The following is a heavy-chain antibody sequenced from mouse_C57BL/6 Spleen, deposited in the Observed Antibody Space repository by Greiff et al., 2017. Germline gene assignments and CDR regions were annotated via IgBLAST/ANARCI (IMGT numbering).Heavy chain of an antibody. J-gene: IGHJ2*01. D-gene: IGHD2-2*01. CDR1: GFTFSNYW. V-gene: IGHV6-3*01. Sequence: EVKLVESGGGLVQPGGSMKLSCVASGFTFSNYWMNWARQSPEKGLEWVAQIRLKSDNYATHYAESVKGRFTISRDDSKSSVYLQMNNLRAEDTGIYYCTARYGYFLDYWGQGTTLTVSS. CDR2: IRLKSDNYAT. CDR3: TARYGYFLDY.